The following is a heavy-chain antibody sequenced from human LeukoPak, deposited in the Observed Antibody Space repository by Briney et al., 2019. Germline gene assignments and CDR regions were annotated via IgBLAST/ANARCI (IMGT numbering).Heavy chain of an antibody. CDR1: GFTFSGYW. V-gene: IGHV3-74*01. CDR3: ARDGRSGNFDK. Sequence: PGGSLRLSCAASGFTFSGYWMHWVRQAPGKGLAWVSVIRSDGSITTYADSVKGRFTTSRDTAKNTLYLQMNSLRAEDTAVYYCARDGRSGNFDKWGQGTLVSVS. CDR2: IRSDGSIT. J-gene: IGHJ4*02. D-gene: IGHD1-26*01.